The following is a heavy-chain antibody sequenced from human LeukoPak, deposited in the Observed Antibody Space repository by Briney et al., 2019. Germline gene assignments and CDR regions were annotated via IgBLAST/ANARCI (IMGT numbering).Heavy chain of an antibody. V-gene: IGHV3-48*03. D-gene: IGHD1-14*01. CDR2: ISSSGSTI. CDR3: ARTTLDFDY. Sequence: GGSLRLPCAASGFTFNTYAATWVRQAPGKGLEWVSYISSSGSTIYYADSVKGRFTISRDNAKNSLYLQMNSLRAEDTAVYYCARTTLDFDYWGQGALVTVSS. J-gene: IGHJ4*02. CDR1: GFTFNTYA.